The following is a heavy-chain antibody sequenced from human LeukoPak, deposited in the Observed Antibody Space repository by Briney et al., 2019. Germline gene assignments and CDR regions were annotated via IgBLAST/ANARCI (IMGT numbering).Heavy chain of an antibody. CDR3: AARRTAAAIDY. CDR2: IYYSGST. J-gene: IGHJ4*02. D-gene: IGHD6-13*01. V-gene: IGHV4-59*01. Sequence: NPSETLSLTCTVSGGSISSYYWSWIRQPSGKGLEWIGYIYYSGSTNYNPSLKSRVTISVDTSKNQFSLKLSSVTAADTAVYYCAARRTAAAIDYWGQGTLVTVSS. CDR1: GGSISSYY.